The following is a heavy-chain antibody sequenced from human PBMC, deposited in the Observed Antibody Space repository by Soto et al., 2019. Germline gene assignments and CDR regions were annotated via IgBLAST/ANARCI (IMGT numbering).Heavy chain of an antibody. J-gene: IGHJ6*02. CDR3: ASNPAEYCSSTSCYSYYYYGMDV. D-gene: IGHD2-2*01. CDR2: IIPIFGTA. Sequence: GASVKVSCKASGGTFSSYAISWVRQAPGQGLEWMGGIIPIFGTANYAQKFQGRVTITADKSTSTAYMELSSLRSEDTAVYYCASNPAEYCSSTSCYSYYYYGMDVWGQGTTVTVSS. V-gene: IGHV1-69*06. CDR1: GGTFSSYA.